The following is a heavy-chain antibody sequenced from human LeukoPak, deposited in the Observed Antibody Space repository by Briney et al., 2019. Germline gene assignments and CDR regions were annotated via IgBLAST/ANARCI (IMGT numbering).Heavy chain of an antibody. CDR1: GFTFSSYA. Sequence: PGGSLRLSCAASGFTFSSYAMSWVRQAPGKGLEWVSAISGSGGSTYYADSVKGRFTISRDNSKNTLYLQMNNLRAEDTAVYYCAKVRFWSGYYEGYFDYWGQGTLVTVSS. V-gene: IGHV3-23*01. CDR3: AKVRFWSGYYEGYFDY. J-gene: IGHJ4*02. CDR2: ISGSGGST. D-gene: IGHD3-3*01.